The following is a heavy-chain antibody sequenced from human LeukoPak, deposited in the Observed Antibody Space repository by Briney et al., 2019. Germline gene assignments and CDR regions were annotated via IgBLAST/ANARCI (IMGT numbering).Heavy chain of an antibody. D-gene: IGHD2-21*01. Sequence: SETLPLTCTVSGGSISSNSFYWGWIRQPPGKGLEWIGSIYYSGSTYYNPSLKSRVTISVDTSKNQFSLKLSSVTAADTAVYYCARGVVIAPQTFDYWGQGTLVTVSS. CDR2: IYYSGST. V-gene: IGHV4-39*07. CDR3: ARGVVIAPQTFDY. J-gene: IGHJ4*02. CDR1: GGSISSNSFY.